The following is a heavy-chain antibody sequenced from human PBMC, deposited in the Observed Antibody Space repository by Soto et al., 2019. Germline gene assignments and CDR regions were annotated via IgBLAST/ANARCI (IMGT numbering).Heavy chain of an antibody. V-gene: IGHV4-34*01. Sequence: XTLSLSCALCSGSVSGSYFPWIRQPPGTGLEWIGEINHSGSTNYNPSLKSRVTISVDTSKNQFSLKLTSVTAADTAVYYCARDKITGLFDNSAQGTLVTVSS. CDR2: INHSGST. J-gene: IGHJ4*02. D-gene: IGHD2-8*02. CDR3: ARDKITGLFDN. CDR1: SGSVSGSY.